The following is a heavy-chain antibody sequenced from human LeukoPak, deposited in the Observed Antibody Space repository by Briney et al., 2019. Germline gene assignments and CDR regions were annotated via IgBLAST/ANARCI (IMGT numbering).Heavy chain of an antibody. CDR3: ARNNWFGEFENWFDP. CDR2: INKDGGEK. V-gene: IGHV3-7*01. D-gene: IGHD3-10*01. Sequence: GGSLRLSCVASRFTFSNYWMTWVRQAPGKGLERVANINKDGGEKYYMESVKGRFTIPRDNAKNSLYLQMNSLRAEDTAVYYCARNNWFGEFENWFDPWGQGTLVTVSS. CDR1: RFTFSNYW. J-gene: IGHJ5*02.